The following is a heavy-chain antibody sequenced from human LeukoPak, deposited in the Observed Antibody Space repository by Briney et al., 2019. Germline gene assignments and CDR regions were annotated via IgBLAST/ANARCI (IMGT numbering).Heavy chain of an antibody. D-gene: IGHD5-12*01. CDR3: AKAPPSGYDFRLVGRVTVSGFDY. CDR1: GFTFSSYA. J-gene: IGHJ4*02. Sequence: PGGSLRLSCAASGFTFSSYAMSWVRQAPGKGLEWVSAISGSGGSTYYADSVKGRFTISRDNSKNTLYLQMNSLRAEDTAVYYCAKAPPSGYDFRLVGRVTVSGFDYWGQGTLVTVSS. V-gene: IGHV3-23*01. CDR2: ISGSGGST.